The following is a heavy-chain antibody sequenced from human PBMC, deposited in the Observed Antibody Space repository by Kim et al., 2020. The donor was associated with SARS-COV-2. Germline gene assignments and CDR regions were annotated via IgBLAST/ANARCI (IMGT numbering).Heavy chain of an antibody. D-gene: IGHD3-9*01. V-gene: IGHV3-9*01. J-gene: IGHJ6*02. Sequence: DSVKCRFTISRDNAQNSLYLQMNSLRTEDTALYYCTKDIRKYDILTYGMDVWGQGTTVTVSS. CDR3: TKDIRKYDILTYGMDV.